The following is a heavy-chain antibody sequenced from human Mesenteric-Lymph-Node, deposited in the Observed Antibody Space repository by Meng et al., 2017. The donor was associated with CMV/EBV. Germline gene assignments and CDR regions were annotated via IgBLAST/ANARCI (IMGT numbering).Heavy chain of an antibody. CDR3: ARDVDTAMAGIDY. CDR1: GFAFSSHG. J-gene: IGHJ4*02. V-gene: IGHV3-33*01. Sequence: AASGFAFSSHGMHWVRQAPGKGLEWMAIIWYDGSNKYYVDSVKGRFTISRDNSKNTLYLQINSIRAEDTAVYYCARDVDTAMAGIDYWGQGTLVTSPQ. D-gene: IGHD5-18*01. CDR2: IWYDGSNK.